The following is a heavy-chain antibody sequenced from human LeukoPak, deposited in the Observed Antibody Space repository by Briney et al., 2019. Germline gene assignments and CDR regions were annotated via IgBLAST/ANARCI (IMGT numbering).Heavy chain of an antibody. Sequence: SETLSLPCTVSGGSISSYYWSWIRQPPGKGLEWIGYIYYSGSTNYNPSLKSRVTISVDTSKNQFSLTLSSVTAADTAVYYCARSSSYSSGYYYWGQGTLVTVSS. CDR2: IYYSGST. CDR1: GGSISSYY. D-gene: IGHD3-22*01. J-gene: IGHJ4*02. CDR3: ARSSSYSSGYYY. V-gene: IGHV4-59*08.